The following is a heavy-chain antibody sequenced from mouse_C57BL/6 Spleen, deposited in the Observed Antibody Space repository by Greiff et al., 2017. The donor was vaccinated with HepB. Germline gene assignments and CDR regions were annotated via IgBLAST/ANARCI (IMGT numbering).Heavy chain of an antibody. CDR1: GFTFSSYT. D-gene: IGHD2-1*01. V-gene: IGHV5-9*01. J-gene: IGHJ2*01. Sequence: EVMLVESGGGLVKPGGSLKLSYAASGFTFSSYTMSWVRQTPEKRLEWVATISGGGGNTYYPDSVKGRFTISRDNAKNTLYLQMSSLRSEDTALYYCARQAYGNYHFDYWGQGTTLTVSS. CDR2: ISGGGGNT. CDR3: ARQAYGNYHFDY.